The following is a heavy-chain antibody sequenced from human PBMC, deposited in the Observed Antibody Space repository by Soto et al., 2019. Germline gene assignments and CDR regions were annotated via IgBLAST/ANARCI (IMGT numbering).Heavy chain of an antibody. CDR3: AKNGLDNSPSAIDS. CDR2: ITGSGRDT. V-gene: IGHV3-23*01. Sequence: GSLGLSCSASVFPFRNNVLSWVRPTQGKGLDWVSGITGSGRDTYYADSVKGRFTISRDNSKNMVFLQMNSLRAEDTALYYCAKNGLDNSPSAIDSWGPGTLVTVSS. CDR1: VFPFRNNV. D-gene: IGHD2-8*01. J-gene: IGHJ4*02.